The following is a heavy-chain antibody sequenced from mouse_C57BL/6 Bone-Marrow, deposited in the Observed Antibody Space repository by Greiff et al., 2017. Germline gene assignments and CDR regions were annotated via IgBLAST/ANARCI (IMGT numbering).Heavy chain of an antibody. CDR2: LAPENGDT. CDR3: TPYYYGSSSHAMDY. J-gene: IGHJ4*01. V-gene: IGHV14-4*01. D-gene: IGHD1-1*01. Sequence: VQLQQSGAELVRPGASVKLSCTASGFNIKDDYMHWVKQRPEQGLEWIGWLAPENGDTEYASKFQGKATITADTSSNTAYLQLSSLTSEATAVYYCTPYYYGSSSHAMDYWGQGTSVTVSS. CDR1: GFNIKDDY.